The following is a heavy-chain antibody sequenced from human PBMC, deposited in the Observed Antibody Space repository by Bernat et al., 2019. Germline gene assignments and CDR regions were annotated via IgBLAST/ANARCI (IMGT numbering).Heavy chain of an antibody. CDR3: ARDELGYCSSTSCPSDSVRIDY. CDR2: ISAYNGNT. V-gene: IGHV1-18*01. Sequence: QVQLVQSGAEVKKPGASVKVSYKASGYTFTSYGISWVRQAPGQGLEWMGWISAYNGNTNYAQKLQGRVTMTTDTSTSTASMELRSLRSDDTAVYYCARDELGYCSSTSCPSDSVRIDYWGQGTLVTVSS. J-gene: IGHJ4*02. CDR1: GYTFTSYG. D-gene: IGHD2-2*01.